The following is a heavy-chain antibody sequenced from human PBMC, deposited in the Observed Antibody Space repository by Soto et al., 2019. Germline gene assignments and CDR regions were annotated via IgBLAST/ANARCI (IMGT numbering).Heavy chain of an antibody. J-gene: IGHJ3*02. Sequence: GGSLRLSCAASGFTFSSYEMNWVRQAPGKGLEWVSYISSSGSTIYYADSVKGRFTISRDNAKNSLYLQMNSLRAEDTAVYYCARGLGSSFSDDAFDIWGQGTMVTVSS. CDR3: ARGLGSSFSDDAFDI. D-gene: IGHD6-6*01. CDR1: GFTFSSYE. V-gene: IGHV3-48*03. CDR2: ISSSGSTI.